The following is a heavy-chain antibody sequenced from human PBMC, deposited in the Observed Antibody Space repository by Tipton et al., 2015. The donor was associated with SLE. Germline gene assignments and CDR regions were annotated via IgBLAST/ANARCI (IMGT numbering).Heavy chain of an antibody. J-gene: IGHJ4*02. CDR1: GYTFSSYW. Sequence: QLVQSGAEVKKPGESLKISCQGSGYTFSSYWIVWVRQRPGKGLEWMGIIYPTDSDIIYSPSFQGQVTISADESTSTAYLQLSSLKAADTAMYYCARYFYDSSGVCLFDLWGQGTLVTVSS. V-gene: IGHV5-51*03. CDR3: ARYFYDSSGVCLFDL. D-gene: IGHD3-22*01. CDR2: IYPTDSDI.